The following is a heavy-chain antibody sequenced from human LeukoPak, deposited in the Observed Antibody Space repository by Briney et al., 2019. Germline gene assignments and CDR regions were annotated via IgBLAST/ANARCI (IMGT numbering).Heavy chain of an antibody. D-gene: IGHD4-11*01. CDR3: ARDKAVIGARGAFDM. CDR1: GDXVSSNTAT. CDR2: TYYRSKWYY. Sequence: SQTLSLTCAISGDXVSSNTATWNWIRQSPSRGLEWLGRTYYRSKWYYDYAVSVRSRITINPDTPQNQFSLQLNSVTPEDTAVYYCARDKAVIGARGAFDMWGRGTTVTVSS. J-gene: IGHJ3*02. V-gene: IGHV6-1*01.